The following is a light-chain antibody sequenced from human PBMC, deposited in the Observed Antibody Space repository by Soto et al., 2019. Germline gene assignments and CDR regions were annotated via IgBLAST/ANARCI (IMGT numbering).Light chain of an antibody. Sequence: EIVMTQSPATLSVSPGERVTLSCRAGQSVFNSLAWYQQKPGQAPRLLMYSASARATGVADRFGGSESGTEFTLTISSLQSEDLAVYYCQQYQYWPPSFGGGTRVEIK. J-gene: IGKJ4*01. CDR3: QQYQYWPPS. CDR1: QSVFNS. V-gene: IGKV3D-15*01. CDR2: SAS.